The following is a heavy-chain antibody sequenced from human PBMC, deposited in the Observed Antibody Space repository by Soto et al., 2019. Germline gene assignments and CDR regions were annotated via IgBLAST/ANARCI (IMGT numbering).Heavy chain of an antibody. CDR3: AKAKPGPTSFDY. D-gene: IGHD1-1*01. J-gene: IGHJ4*02. Sequence: XGSLRLSCAASGFTISSYSMSWVRQAPGKGLEWVSAISDGGDTTHYADSVKGRFTISRDTSKNTLYLQMNTLRAEDTAVYYCAKAKPGPTSFDYWGQGTLVTVSS. CDR1: GFTISSYS. V-gene: IGHV3-23*01. CDR2: ISDGGDTT.